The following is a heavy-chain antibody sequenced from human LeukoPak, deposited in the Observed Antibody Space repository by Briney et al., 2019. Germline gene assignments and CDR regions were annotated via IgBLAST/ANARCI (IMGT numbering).Heavy chain of an antibody. CDR3: ASRHDSSGHDFDY. J-gene: IGHJ4*02. V-gene: IGHV1-18*01. CDR2: ISAYNGNT. D-gene: IGHD3-22*01. CDR1: GYTFTSYG. Sequence: ASVKVSCKASGYTFTSYGISWVRQAPGQGLGWVGWISAYNGNTNYAQKLQGRVTMTTDTSTSTAYMELRSLRSDNTAVYYCASRHDSSGHDFDYWGQGTLVTVSS.